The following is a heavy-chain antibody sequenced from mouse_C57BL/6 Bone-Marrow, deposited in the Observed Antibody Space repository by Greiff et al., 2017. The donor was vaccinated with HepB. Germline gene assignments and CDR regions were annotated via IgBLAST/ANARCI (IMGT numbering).Heavy chain of an antibody. Sequence: QVQLQQSGPELVKPGASVKISCKASGYAFSSSWMNWVKQRPGKGLEWIGRIYPGDGDTNYNGKFKGKATLTADKSSSTAYMQLSSLTSEDSAVYFCARSVYDGLFYAMDYWGQGTSVTVSS. V-gene: IGHV1-82*01. CDR3: ARSVYDGLFYAMDY. J-gene: IGHJ4*01. CDR1: GYAFSSSW. CDR2: IYPGDGDT. D-gene: IGHD2-3*01.